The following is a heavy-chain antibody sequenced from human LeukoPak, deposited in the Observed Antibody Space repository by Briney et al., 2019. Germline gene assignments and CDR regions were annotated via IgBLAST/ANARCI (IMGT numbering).Heavy chain of an antibody. CDR1: GFTFSSYG. D-gene: IGHD3-22*01. CDR2: ISYDGSNK. V-gene: IGHV3-30*18. CDR3: AKDFGYDSSGYSDY. J-gene: IGHJ4*02. Sequence: GRSLRLSCAASGFTFSSYGIHWVRQAPGKGLEWVAVISYDGSNKYYADSVKGRFTISRDNSKNTLYLQMNSLRAEDTAVYYCAKDFGYDSSGYSDYWGQGTLVTVSS.